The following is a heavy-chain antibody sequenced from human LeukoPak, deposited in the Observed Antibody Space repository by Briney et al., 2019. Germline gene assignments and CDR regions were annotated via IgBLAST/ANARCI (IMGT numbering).Heavy chain of an antibody. Sequence: PSETLSLTCTVSGGSISSYYWSWIRQPAGKGLEWIGRIYTSGSTNYNPSLKSRVTMSVDTSKNQFSLKLSSVTAADTAVYYCARNYYDSTGYLPGLFDYWGQGTLVTVSS. V-gene: IGHV4-4*07. CDR3: ARNYYDSTGYLPGLFDY. J-gene: IGHJ4*02. D-gene: IGHD3-22*01. CDR2: IYTSGST. CDR1: GGSISSYY.